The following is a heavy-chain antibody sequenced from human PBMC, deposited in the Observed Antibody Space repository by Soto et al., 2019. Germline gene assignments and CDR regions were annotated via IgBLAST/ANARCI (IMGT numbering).Heavy chain of an antibody. V-gene: IGHV3-23*01. CDR3: ATYQLDPGYSRSWYFAY. D-gene: IGHD6-13*01. CDR2: ISGSGGST. Sequence: PGGSLRLSCAASGFTFSSYAMSWVRQAPGKGLEWVSAISGSGGSTYYADSVKGRFTISRDNSKNTLYLQMNSLRAEDTAVYYCATYQLDPGYSRSWYFAYWGQGTLVTVSS. CDR1: GFTFSSYA. J-gene: IGHJ4*02.